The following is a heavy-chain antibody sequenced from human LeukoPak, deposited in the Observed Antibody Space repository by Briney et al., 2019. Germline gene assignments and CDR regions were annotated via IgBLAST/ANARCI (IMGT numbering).Heavy chain of an antibody. J-gene: IGHJ3*02. CDR2: IYHSGST. CDR1: GGSISSSNW. CDR3: ATLDCSTSCYTRAFDI. V-gene: IGHV4-4*02. D-gene: IGHD2-2*02. Sequence: SGTLSLTCAVSGGSISSSNWWSWVRQPPGKGLEWIGEIYHSGSTNYNPSLKSRVTISVDKSKNQFSLKLSSVTAADTAVYYRATLDCSTSCYTRAFDIWGQGTMVTVSS.